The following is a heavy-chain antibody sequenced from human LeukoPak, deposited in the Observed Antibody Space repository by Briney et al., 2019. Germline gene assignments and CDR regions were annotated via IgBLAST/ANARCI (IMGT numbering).Heavy chain of an antibody. J-gene: IGHJ6*02. CDR2: IVSKIDGGTT. D-gene: IGHD1-7*01. CDR1: GFTFSNAW. CDR3: TTDEDWNYARKDV. Sequence: PGGSLRLSCATSGFTFSNAWMNWVRQVPGKGLEWVGQIVSKIDGGTTDYAAPVKGRFTISRDDSKSTLYLQMNSLKIEDTAVYYCTTDEDWNYARKDVWGQGATVIVSS. V-gene: IGHV3-15*04.